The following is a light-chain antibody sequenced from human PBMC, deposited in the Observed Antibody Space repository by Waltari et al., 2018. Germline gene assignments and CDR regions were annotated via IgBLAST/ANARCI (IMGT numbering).Light chain of an antibody. CDR1: QSVSRH. CDR2: DVS. J-gene: IGKJ2*01. CDR3: QQCSNWPPEYT. Sequence: EIVLTQSPATLSLSPGGRATLSCRASQSVSRHLAWYQQKPGQAPRLLIYDVSNRATGIPGRFSGSGSGTDFTLTISSLEPEDFAVYFCQQCSNWPPEYTFGQGTKLEIK. V-gene: IGKV3-11*01.